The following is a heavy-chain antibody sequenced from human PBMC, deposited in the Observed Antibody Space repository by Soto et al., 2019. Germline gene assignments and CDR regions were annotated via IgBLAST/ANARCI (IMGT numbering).Heavy chain of an antibody. CDR3: AREGEFYCGMDV. Sequence: ASVKVSCKASGYTFTGCYMHWVRQAPGQGLEWMGWINPNSGGTNYAQKFQGRVTMTRDTSISTAYMELSRLRSDDTAVYYCAREGEFYCGMDVWGQGTTVTVSS. V-gene: IGHV1-2*02. J-gene: IGHJ6*02. CDR1: GYTFTGCY. CDR2: INPNSGGT. D-gene: IGHD3-16*01.